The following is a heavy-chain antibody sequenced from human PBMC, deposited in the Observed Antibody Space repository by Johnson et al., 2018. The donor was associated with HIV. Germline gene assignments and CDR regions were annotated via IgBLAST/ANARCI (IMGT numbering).Heavy chain of an antibody. D-gene: IGHD3-3*02. CDR3: ARVQVLADDVFNS. J-gene: IGHJ3*01. Sequence: VQLVESGGDLVQPGGSLRLSCVGSGFTFSTNWMHWVRHAPGKALVWVSRLTSAGSCTSYADSVQGRFTISRDNAKNTLYLQMDSLGAEETAVYFCARVQVLADDVFNSWGQGTMVTVAS. CDR2: LTSAGSCT. CDR1: GFTFSTNW. V-gene: IGHV3-74*03.